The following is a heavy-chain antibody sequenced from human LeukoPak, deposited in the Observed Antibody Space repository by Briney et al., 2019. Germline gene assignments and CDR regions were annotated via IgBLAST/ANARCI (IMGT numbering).Heavy chain of an antibody. CDR2: IWYDGSDK. Sequence: PGRSLRLSCAASGFSYSSHGMHWVRQAPGKGLEWVAVIWYDGSDKYYADSVKGRFTISRDSSKNTLYLQMNSLRAEDTAVYYCARWATTFDYWGQGTLVTVSS. CDR3: ARWATTFDY. V-gene: IGHV3-33*01. J-gene: IGHJ4*02. CDR1: GFSYSSHG. D-gene: IGHD5-12*01.